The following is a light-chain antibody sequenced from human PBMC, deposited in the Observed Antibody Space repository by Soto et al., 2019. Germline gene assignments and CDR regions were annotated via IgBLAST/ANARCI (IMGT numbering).Light chain of an antibody. J-gene: IGKJ2*01. V-gene: IGKV1-5*03. CDR2: KAS. CDR3: QQRST. Sequence: DIQMTQSPCTLSASVGDRVTITCRASQSISSWLAWYQQKPGKAPKLLIYKASSLESGVPSRFSGSGSGTEFTLTISSLQPDDFATYYCQQRSTFGQGTKLEIK. CDR1: QSISSW.